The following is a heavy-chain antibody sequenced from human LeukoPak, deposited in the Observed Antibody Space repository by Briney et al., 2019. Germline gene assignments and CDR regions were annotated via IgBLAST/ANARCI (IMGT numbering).Heavy chain of an antibody. CDR3: ARDIISGSYYNDDY. J-gene: IGHJ4*02. V-gene: IGHV4-39*07. CDR2: IYYSGST. D-gene: IGHD3-10*01. CDR1: GGSISSSSYY. Sequence: SETLSLTCTVSGGSISSSSYYWGWIRQPPGKGLEWIGSIYYSGSTYYNPSLKSRVTISVDTSKNQFSLKLSSVTAADTAVYYCARDIISGSYYNDDYWGQGTLVTVSS.